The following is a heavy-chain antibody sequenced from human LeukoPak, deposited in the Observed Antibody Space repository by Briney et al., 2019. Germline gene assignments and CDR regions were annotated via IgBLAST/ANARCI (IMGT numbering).Heavy chain of an antibody. D-gene: IGHD5-12*01. V-gene: IGHV1-2*02. CDR3: ARDVGLGGYDLGANFDY. J-gene: IGHJ4*02. CDR2: INPNSGGT. CDR1: GYTFTGYY. Sequence: ASVKVSCKASGYTFTGYYMHWVRQAPGQGLEWMGWINPNSGGTNYAQKFQGRVTMTRDTSISTAYMELSMLRSDDTAVYYCARDVGLGGYDLGANFDYWGQGTLVTVSS.